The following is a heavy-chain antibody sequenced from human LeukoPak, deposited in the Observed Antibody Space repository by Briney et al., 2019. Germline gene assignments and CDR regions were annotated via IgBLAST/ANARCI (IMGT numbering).Heavy chain of an antibody. J-gene: IGHJ4*02. CDR2: ISGSGGST. CDR1: GFTFPVYA. Sequence: GGSLRLACSASGFTFPVYAMNWVRQSPGKGLEWVSAISGSGGSTYYADSVKGRFTISRDNSKNTLYLQMNSLRAEDTAVYYCAKVPLLGCSSTGCYSDYWGQGTLVTVSS. D-gene: IGHD2-2*02. V-gene: IGHV3-23*01. CDR3: AKVPLLGCSSTGCYSDY.